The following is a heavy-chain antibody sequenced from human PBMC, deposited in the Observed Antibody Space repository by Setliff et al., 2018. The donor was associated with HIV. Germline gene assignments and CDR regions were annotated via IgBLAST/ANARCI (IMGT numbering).Heavy chain of an antibody. Sequence: GGSLRLSCEASGFSLINYGMSWVRQAPGRGLEWVSYIPISETDTYYADSVEGRFSMSRDSAKNSLYLQMNRLRVEDSAVYYCAIDKSGPGDQVEYWGQGTQVTVSS. CDR2: IPISETDT. CDR1: GFSLINYG. V-gene: IGHV3-48*03. D-gene: IGHD7-27*01. CDR3: AIDKSGPGDQVEY. J-gene: IGHJ4*02.